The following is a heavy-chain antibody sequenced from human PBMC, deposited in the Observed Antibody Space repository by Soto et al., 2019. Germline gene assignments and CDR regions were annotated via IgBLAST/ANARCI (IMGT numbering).Heavy chain of an antibody. CDR2: ISGYNGNT. Sequence: QVQLVQSGAEVKKPGASVKVSCKASGYSLTSYGISWVRQAPGQGLEWMGWISGYNGNTNYQQKFQGRVTMTTDTSTKTAYMELRSLRPDDTAVYYCARVAEWIKSRPVWFDSWGQGTLVTVSS. CDR3: ARVAEWIKSRPVWFDS. V-gene: IGHV1-18*01. CDR1: GYSLTSYG. D-gene: IGHD2-2*03. J-gene: IGHJ5*01.